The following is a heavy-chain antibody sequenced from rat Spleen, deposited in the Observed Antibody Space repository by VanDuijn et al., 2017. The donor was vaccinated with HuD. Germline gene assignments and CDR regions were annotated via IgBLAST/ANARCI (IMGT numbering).Heavy chain of an antibody. J-gene: IGHJ2*01. CDR2: FSYDGFTT. CDR3: ARRHYGYTDYFDY. CDR1: GFTFSDYY. V-gene: IGHV5-29*01. Sequence: EVQLVESAGGLVQPGKSLKLSCAASGFTFSDYYMAWVRQAPTKGLEWVATFSYDGFTTYYRDSVRGRFTISSDDAKSTLYLQMNSLRSEDTATYYCARRHYGYTDYFDYWGQGVVVTVSS. D-gene: IGHD1-9*01.